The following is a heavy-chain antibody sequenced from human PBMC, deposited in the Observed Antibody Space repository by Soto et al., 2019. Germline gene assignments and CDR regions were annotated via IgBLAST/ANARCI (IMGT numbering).Heavy chain of an antibody. Sequence: LSLTCAVYGGSFSGYYWSWIRQPPGKGLEWIGEINHSGSTNYNPSLKSRVTISVDTSKNQFSLKLSSVTATDTAVYYCARGRVSQHIVVVTEKNWFDPWGQGNLVTLSS. V-gene: IGHV4-34*01. J-gene: IGHJ5*02. CDR2: INHSGST. D-gene: IGHD2-21*02. CDR3: ARGRVSQHIVVVTEKNWFDP. CDR1: GGSFSGYY.